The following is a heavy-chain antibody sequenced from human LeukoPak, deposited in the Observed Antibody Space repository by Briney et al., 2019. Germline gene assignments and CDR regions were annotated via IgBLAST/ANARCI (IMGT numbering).Heavy chain of an antibody. J-gene: IGHJ4*02. Sequence: EASVKVSCKASGYTFTGYYMHWVRQAPGQGLERMGWINPNSGGTYYAQKFQGRVTMTRDTSISTAYMELSRLRSDDTAVYYCARDPVEVLWFGELSSFDYWGQGTLVTVSS. CDR1: GYTFTGYY. D-gene: IGHD3-10*01. CDR3: ARDPVEVLWFGELSSFDY. V-gene: IGHV1-2*02. CDR2: INPNSGGT.